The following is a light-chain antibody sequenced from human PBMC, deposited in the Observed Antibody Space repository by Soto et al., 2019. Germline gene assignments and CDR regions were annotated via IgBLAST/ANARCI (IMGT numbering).Light chain of an antibody. V-gene: IGLV2-18*02. Sequence: ALTQPPSVSGSPGQSVAISCTGTSSDVGNSNGVSWYQQAPGTAPKLMIYDVTNRPSGVPDRFSGSKSGNTASLTISGLQAEDEADYYCSSYTSSSTYVFGTGTKVTVL. CDR2: DVT. CDR1: SSDVGNSNG. CDR3: SSYTSSSTYV. J-gene: IGLJ1*01.